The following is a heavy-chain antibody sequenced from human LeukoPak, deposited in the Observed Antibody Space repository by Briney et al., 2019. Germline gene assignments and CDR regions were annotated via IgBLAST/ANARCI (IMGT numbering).Heavy chain of an antibody. CDR3: ARPTGYYYDSSGYYWFDP. CDR2: INTSGST. D-gene: IGHD3-22*01. V-gene: IGHV4-4*07. CDR1: GVSINIYY. J-gene: IGHJ5*02. Sequence: SETLSLTCTVSGVSINIYYWSWIRQSAGKGLEWIGRINTSGSTNYNPSLKSRVTMSVDTSKNQFSLKLSSVTAADTAVYYCARPTGYYYDSSGYYWFDPWGQGTLVTVSS.